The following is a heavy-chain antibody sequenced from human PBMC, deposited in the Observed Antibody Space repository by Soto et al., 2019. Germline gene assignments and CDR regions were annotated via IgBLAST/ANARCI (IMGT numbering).Heavy chain of an antibody. CDR1: GYSISNGYW. J-gene: IGHJ6*02. D-gene: IGHD2-15*01. CDR3: VRSGHYSLDV. Sequence: QVQLRESDPGLMKTSGTRSLTCAVSGYSISNGYWWSWVRQPPGKGLEWIGEIYRSGSTNYNPSLKRRVTILVDKSKNQFSLQLRTVTAADTAIYYCVRSGHYSLDVWGQGTTVTVSS. CDR2: IYRSGST. V-gene: IGHV4-4*02.